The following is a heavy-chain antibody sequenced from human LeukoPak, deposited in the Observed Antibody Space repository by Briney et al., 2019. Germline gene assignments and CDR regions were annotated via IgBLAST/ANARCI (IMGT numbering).Heavy chain of an antibody. J-gene: IGHJ4*02. V-gene: IGHV3-11*03. Sequence: GGSLRLSCAASGFTFSDYYMSWIRQAPGKGLEPVSYISSSSSYTNYADSVKGRFTISRDNAKNSLYLQMNSLRAEDTAVYYCASIPTYYYDSSGSAVDYWGQGTLVTVSS. CDR1: GFTFSDYY. D-gene: IGHD3-22*01. CDR3: ASIPTYYYDSSGSAVDY. CDR2: ISSSSSYT.